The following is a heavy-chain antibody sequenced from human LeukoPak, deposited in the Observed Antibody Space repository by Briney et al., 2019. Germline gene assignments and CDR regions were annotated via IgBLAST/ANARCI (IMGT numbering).Heavy chain of an antibody. Sequence: PSETLSLTCSVSGGPVSDFYWSWIRQSPGKGLEWIGYIYYGGSTTYSPSLKSRVSISRDTSRNQLSLKLTSMTAADTAVYYCARNGGSRFFYMDIWGEGTTVSVS. J-gene: IGHJ6*03. CDR1: GGPVSDFY. CDR3: ARNGGSRFFYMDI. D-gene: IGHD3-16*01. CDR2: IYYGGST. V-gene: IGHV4-59*02.